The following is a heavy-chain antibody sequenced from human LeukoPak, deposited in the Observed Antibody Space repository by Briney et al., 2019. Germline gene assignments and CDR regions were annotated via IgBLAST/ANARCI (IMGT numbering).Heavy chain of an antibody. CDR1: GGTFSSHA. CDR2: IIPISGIA. CDR3: ARGLQYQLLKALGYYYMDV. Sequence: SVKVSCKASGGTFSSHAIAWVRQAPGQGPEWMGGIIPISGIANYAQKFQGRVTITTDESTSTAYMELSSLTSDDTAVYYCARGLQYQLLKALGYYYMDVWGEGTTVTVSS. D-gene: IGHD2-2*01. V-gene: IGHV1-69*05. J-gene: IGHJ6*03.